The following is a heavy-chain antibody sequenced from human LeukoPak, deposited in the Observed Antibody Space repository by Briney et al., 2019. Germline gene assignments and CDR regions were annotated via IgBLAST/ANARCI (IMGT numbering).Heavy chain of an antibody. D-gene: IGHD5-18*01. CDR1: GYTFTSYD. J-gene: IGHJ4*02. Sequence: GASVTVSCKASGYTFTSYDINWVRQATGQGLEWMGWMNPNSGNTGYAQKFQGRVTITRNTSISTAYMELSSLRSEDTAVYYCARGAGGQLWSYEWSYWGQGTLVTVSS. CDR2: MNPNSGNT. CDR3: ARGAGGQLWSYEWSY. V-gene: IGHV1-8*03.